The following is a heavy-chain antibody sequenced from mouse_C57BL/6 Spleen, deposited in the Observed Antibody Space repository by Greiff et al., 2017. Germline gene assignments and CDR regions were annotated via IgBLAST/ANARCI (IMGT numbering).Heavy chain of an antibody. D-gene: IGHD4-1*01. CDR1: GFNIKDDY. V-gene: IGHV14-4*01. CDR2: IDPENGDT. CDR3: TTLGTPFAY. J-gene: IGHJ3*01. Sequence: EVQLQQSGAELVRPGASVKLSCTASGFNIKDDYMHWVKQRPEQGLEWIGWIDPENGDTEYASKFQGKATITADTSSNTAYLQLSSLTSEDTAVYYCTTLGTPFAYWGQGTLVTVSA.